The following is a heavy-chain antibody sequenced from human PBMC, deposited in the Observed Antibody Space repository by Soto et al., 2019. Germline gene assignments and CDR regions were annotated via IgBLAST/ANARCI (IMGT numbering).Heavy chain of an antibody. CDR1: GGSISSSSYY. V-gene: IGHV4-39*01. CDR3: ARQPPDYYDSSGYYYGMDV. D-gene: IGHD3-22*01. J-gene: IGHJ6*02. Sequence: KPSETLSLTCTVSGGSISSSSYYWGWIRQPPGKGLEWIGSIYYSGSTYYNPSLKSRVTISVDTSKNQFSLKLSSVTAADTAVYYCARQPPDYYDSSGYYYGMDVWGQGTTVTVSS. CDR2: IYYSGST.